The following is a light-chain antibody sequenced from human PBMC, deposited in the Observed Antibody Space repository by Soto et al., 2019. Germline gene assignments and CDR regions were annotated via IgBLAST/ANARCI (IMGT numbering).Light chain of an antibody. J-gene: IGKJ3*01. CDR1: QSSSNY. V-gene: IGKV1-39*01. Sequence: DIQMTQSPSSLSASVGDRVTITCRASQSSSNYLNWYQQKPGKAPKLLIYAASRLQSGVPSRFSGSGSGTDVTLTISSLQPEDFATYSCQKSYTTLFTFSPGTNLDI. CDR3: QKSYTTLFT. CDR2: AAS.